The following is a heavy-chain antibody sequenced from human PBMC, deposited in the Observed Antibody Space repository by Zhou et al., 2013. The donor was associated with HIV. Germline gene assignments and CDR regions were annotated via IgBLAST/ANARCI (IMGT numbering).Heavy chain of an antibody. V-gene: IGHV1-69*05. D-gene: IGHD2-2*02. J-gene: IGHJ2*01. CDR2: IIPIFGTA. CDR1: GGTFSSYA. Sequence: QVQLVQSGAEVKKPGSSVKVSCKASGGTFSSYAISWVRQAPGQGLEWMGGIIPIFGTANYAQKFQGRVTITTDESTSTAYMELSSLRSEDTAVYYCARGPIVVVPAAIRRYWYFDLWGRGTLVTVSS. CDR3: ARGPIVVVPAAIRRYWYFDL.